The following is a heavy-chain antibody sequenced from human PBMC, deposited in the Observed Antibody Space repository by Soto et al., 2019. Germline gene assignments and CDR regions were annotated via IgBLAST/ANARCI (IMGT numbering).Heavy chain of an antibody. CDR3: AKDAIPYNGRDDAFDL. V-gene: IGHV3-23*01. CDR1: GYPFGDYA. D-gene: IGHD2-2*02. J-gene: IGHJ3*01. CDR2: IGPTEAHAP. Sequence: GGSLRLSCVASGYPFGDYAMRWVRQAPGKGLEWVSAIGPTEAHAPAYAASVKGRCTISRDNSRNILYLQMTNLRAEDTGVYYCAKDAIPYNGRDDAFDLWGQGTMVTVSS.